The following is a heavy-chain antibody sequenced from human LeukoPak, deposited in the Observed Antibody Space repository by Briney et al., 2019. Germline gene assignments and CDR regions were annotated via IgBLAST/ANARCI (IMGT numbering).Heavy chain of an antibody. CDR3: ARHCPRSSSGSIDY. J-gene: IGHJ4*02. Sequence: SETLSLTRAVYGGSFSGYYWSWIRQHPGKGLEWIGYIYYSGSTYYNPSLKSRVTISVDTSKNQFSLKLSSVTAADTAVYYCARHCPRSSSGSIDYWGQRTLVTVSS. CDR2: IYYSGST. D-gene: IGHD3-22*01. CDR1: GGSFSGYY. V-gene: IGHV4-31*11.